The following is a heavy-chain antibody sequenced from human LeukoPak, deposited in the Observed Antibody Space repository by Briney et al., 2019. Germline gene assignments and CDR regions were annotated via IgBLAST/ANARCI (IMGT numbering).Heavy chain of an antibody. Sequence: PSETQSLTCTVSGYSISSGYYWGWIRQPPGKGLEWIGSIYHSGSTYYNPSLKSRVTISVDTSKNQFSLKLSSVTAADTAVYYCARAYYYGSGSYYYYYYMDVWGKGTTVTVSS. V-gene: IGHV4-38-2*02. D-gene: IGHD3-10*01. CDR3: ARAYYYGSGSYYYYYYMDV. J-gene: IGHJ6*03. CDR1: GYSISSGYY. CDR2: IYHSGST.